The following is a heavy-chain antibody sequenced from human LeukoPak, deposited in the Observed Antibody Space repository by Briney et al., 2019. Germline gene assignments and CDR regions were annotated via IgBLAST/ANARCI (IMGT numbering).Heavy chain of an antibody. CDR2: ISFGGGYT. Sequence: GGPLRLSCAASGFTFDDYAMHWVRQAPGKGLEWVSSISFGGGYTFYADSVKGRFTISRDNSRSTLYLQMNNLRAEDTALYYCAKRIDTRGSTHYHDYWGQGTLVTVSS. V-gene: IGHV3-23*01. CDR1: GFTFDDYA. CDR3: AKRIDTRGSTHYHDY. J-gene: IGHJ4*02. D-gene: IGHD3-22*01.